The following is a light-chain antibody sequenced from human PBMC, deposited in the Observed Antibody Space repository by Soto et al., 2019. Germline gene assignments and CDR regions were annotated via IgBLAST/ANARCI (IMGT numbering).Light chain of an antibody. CDR2: GAF. V-gene: IGKV1-39*01. CDR3: QQSYTNPIT. CDR1: QSISIY. J-gene: IGKJ4*01. Sequence: DIQMTQSPSSLSASIGDRVIITCRASQSISIYLNWYYQRAGKAPKLLIYGAFNLQSGVPSRFSGSGSGTGFTLTINSLQPEDFGTYYCQQSYTNPITFGGGTKVEIK.